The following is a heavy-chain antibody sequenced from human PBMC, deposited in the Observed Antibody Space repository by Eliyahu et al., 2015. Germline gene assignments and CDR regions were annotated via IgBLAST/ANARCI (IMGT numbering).Heavy chain of an antibody. CDR3: AIEGGSSGPRWFDP. V-gene: IGHV1-69*01. CDR2: INPFFGTP. D-gene: IGHD6-19*01. CDR1: GGTFSSYS. Sequence: EVKKPGSSVKVSCKASGGTFSSYSISWVRQAPGQGLEWMGGINPFFGTPNYAQMFQGRVTIAADESTSTAYMELNNPRSEDTAVYYCAIEGGSSGPRWFDPWGQGTQVTVSS. J-gene: IGHJ5*02.